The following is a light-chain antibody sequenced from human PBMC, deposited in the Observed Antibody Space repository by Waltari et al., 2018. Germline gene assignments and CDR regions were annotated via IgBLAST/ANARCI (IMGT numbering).Light chain of an antibody. Sequence: DVQLTQSPSSLSASVGDRVTITCRASQGIIHDLGWFQQKPGKAPRRLFSFAYTLDSRVSSRFSGSGFGTEVTLTISSLQPEDFATYYCLQHNKYPYTFGQGTQLEIK. CDR1: QGIIHD. CDR3: LQHNKYPYT. V-gene: IGKV1-17*01. CDR2: FAY. J-gene: IGKJ2*01.